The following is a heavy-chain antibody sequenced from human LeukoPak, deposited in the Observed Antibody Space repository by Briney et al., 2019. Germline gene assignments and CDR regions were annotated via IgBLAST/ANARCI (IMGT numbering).Heavy chain of an antibody. CDR3: AKHRSSSSGYYMDV. V-gene: IGHV3-30*02. CDR1: GFTFSSYG. Sequence: TGGSLRLSCAASGFTFSSYGMHWVRQAPGKGLEWVAFIRDDGSNKYYADSVKGRFTISRDNSKNTLYLQMNSLRAEDTAVYYCAKHRSSSSGYYMDVWGKGTTVTVS. J-gene: IGHJ6*03. D-gene: IGHD6-6*01. CDR2: IRDDGSNK.